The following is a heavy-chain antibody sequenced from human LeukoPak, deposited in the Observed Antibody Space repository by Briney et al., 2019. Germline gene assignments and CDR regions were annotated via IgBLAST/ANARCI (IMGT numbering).Heavy chain of an antibody. V-gene: IGHV3-48*04. J-gene: IGHJ4*02. CDR1: GFTFSSYI. CDR3: ARSRWGLGYCSTTSCYSFDY. D-gene: IGHD2-2*01. CDR2: ISSGSSSI. Sequence: GGSLRLSCTASGFTFSSYIFNWVRQAPGKGLEWVSYISSGSSSIYYADSVKGRFTISRDNAKNSLYLQMNSLRAEDTAVYYCARSRWGLGYCSTTSCYSFDYWGQGTLVTVSS.